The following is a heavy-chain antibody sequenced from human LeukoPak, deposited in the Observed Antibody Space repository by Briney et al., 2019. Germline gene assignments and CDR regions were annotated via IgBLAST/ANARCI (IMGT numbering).Heavy chain of an antibody. D-gene: IGHD1-26*01. CDR1: GGSINSGIYY. CDR3: ARGSWESNNWFDP. J-gene: IGHJ5*02. Sequence: PSETLSLTCTVSGGSINSGIYYWSWIRQPAGKGLEWIGRIYSSGSPDYNPSLKSRVTLSVDTSKNQFSLKLTSVTAAGTAVYYCARGSWESNNWFDPWGQGTLVTVSS. CDR2: IYSSGSP. V-gene: IGHV4-61*02.